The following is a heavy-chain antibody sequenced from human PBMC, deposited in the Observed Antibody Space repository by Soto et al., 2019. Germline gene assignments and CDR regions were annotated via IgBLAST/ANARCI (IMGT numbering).Heavy chain of an antibody. CDR1: GFTVSSNY. Sequence: GGSLRLSCAASGFTVSSNYMTWVRQAPGKGLEWVSVIHSGGDTHYADSVRGRFTISRDNSKNTLYLQMNSLRAEDTAVYYCARSRTGTTYGGMDVWGQGTTVTVSS. CDR2: IHSGGDT. J-gene: IGHJ6*02. D-gene: IGHD1-7*01. V-gene: IGHV3-66*01. CDR3: ARSRTGTTYGGMDV.